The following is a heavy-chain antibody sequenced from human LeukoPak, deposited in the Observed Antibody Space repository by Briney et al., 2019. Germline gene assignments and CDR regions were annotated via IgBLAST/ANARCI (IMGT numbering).Heavy chain of an antibody. J-gene: IGHJ5*02. Sequence: SETLSLTCAVYGGSFSGYYWSWIRQPPGKGLEWIGEINHSGSTNYNPSLKSRVAISVDMSKNQISLRLSSVTAADTAVYYCARRPKLNDYRRSWLDPWGQGTLVTVSS. CDR1: GGSFSGYY. CDR3: ARRPKLNDYRRSWLDP. D-gene: IGHD4-11*01. V-gene: IGHV4-34*01. CDR2: INHSGST.